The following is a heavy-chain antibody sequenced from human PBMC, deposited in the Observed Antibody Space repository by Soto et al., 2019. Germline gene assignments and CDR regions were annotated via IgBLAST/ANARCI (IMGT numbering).Heavy chain of an antibody. V-gene: IGHV4-34*01. CDR3: ARSLKYSYGYRSN. J-gene: IGHJ4*02. D-gene: IGHD5-18*01. Sequence: QVQLQQWGAGLLKPSETLSLTCAVYGGSFSGYYWSWIRQPPGKGLEWIGEINHSGSTNYNPSLKSRVTISVDTSKNQFSPKLSSVTAADTAVYYCARSLKYSYGYRSNWGQGTLVTVSS. CDR1: GGSFSGYY. CDR2: INHSGST.